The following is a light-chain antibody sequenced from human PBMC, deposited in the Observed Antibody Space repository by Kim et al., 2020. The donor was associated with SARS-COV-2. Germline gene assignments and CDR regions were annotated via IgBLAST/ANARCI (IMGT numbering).Light chain of an antibody. CDR2: YKSDSNK. V-gene: IGLV5-39*01. Sequence: RFTCILRSVSSVAIYNIYWDHQKPGSRPQCRLRYKSDSNKQQVSGVPSRFSGSKDASTNAGLLVSSGLQSQDEADYCCAMWYSNTWVFGGGTQLSVL. CDR3: AMWYSNTWV. J-gene: IGLJ3*02. CDR1: SVSSVAIYN.